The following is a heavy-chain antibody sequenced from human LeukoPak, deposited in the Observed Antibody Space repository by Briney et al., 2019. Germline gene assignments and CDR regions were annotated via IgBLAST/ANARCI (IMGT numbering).Heavy chain of an antibody. CDR2: IWSTGTSA. J-gene: IGHJ4*02. D-gene: IGHD3-3*01. Sequence: PGGSLRLSCAASGVTFSNYAMSWVRQAPGKGLEWVTMIWSTGTSASYADSVRGRFTISRDNFKKTLYLQMNNLRVDDRVIYYCGRELWRGNDYWGQGNLVTVSP. CDR1: GVTFSNYA. V-gene: IGHV3-33*08. CDR3: GRELWRGNDY.